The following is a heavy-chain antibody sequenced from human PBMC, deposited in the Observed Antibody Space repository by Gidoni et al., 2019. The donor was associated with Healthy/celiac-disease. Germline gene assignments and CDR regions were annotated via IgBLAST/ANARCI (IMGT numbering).Heavy chain of an antibody. J-gene: IGHJ5*02. Sequence: QVQLQQWGAGPLQPSAPLSLTCPVHGRSFSGYYWSWIRQPPGKGLEWIGEINHRGSTNYNPSLKSRVTISVYTSKNQFSLKLSSVTAADTAVYYCARDLAARLNWFDPWGQGTLVTVSS. CDR2: INHRGST. CDR1: GRSFSGYY. V-gene: IGHV4-34*01. D-gene: IGHD6-6*01. CDR3: ARDLAARLNWFDP.